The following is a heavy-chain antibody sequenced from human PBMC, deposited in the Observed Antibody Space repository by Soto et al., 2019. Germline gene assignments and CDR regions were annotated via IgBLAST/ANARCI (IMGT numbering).Heavy chain of an antibody. Sequence: GASVKVSCKVSGYTLTELSMHWVRQAPGKGLEWMGGFSAYNGKTNYAQKFQGRVTMTTDTSTSTAYMELSSLRSEDTAVYYCASPARNYDFWSGYSFDIWGQGTMVTVSS. D-gene: IGHD3-3*01. CDR2: FSAYNGKT. CDR1: GYTLTELS. J-gene: IGHJ3*02. V-gene: IGHV1-24*01. CDR3: ASPARNYDFWSGYSFDI.